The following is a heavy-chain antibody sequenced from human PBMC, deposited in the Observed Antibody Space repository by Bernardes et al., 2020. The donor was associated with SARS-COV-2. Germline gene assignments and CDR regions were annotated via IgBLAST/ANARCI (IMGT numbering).Heavy chain of an antibody. Sequence: GGSLRLSCAASGFTFSSYWMSWVRQAPGKGLEWVSGIGRNGGTTYYTDSVKGRFSLARDNAKNAVFLHMSSLTHEDTAVYYCAKDAEDGYSSYWYFDLWGRGTLVTVSS. D-gene: IGHD5-18*01. V-gene: IGHV3-23*01. CDR3: AKDAEDGYSSYWYFDL. J-gene: IGHJ2*01. CDR1: GFTFSSYW. CDR2: IGRNGGTT.